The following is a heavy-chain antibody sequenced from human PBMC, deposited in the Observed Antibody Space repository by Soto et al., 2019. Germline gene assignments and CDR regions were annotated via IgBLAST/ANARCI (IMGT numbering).Heavy chain of an antibody. CDR1: GYTFTSYD. D-gene: IGHD6-13*01. Sequence: ASVKVSCKASGYTFTSYDINWVRQAIGQGLEWMGWMNPNSGNTGYAQKFQGRVTMTRNTSISTAYMELSSLRSEDTAVYYCARVAVAGTSGAFDIWGQGTMVTVSS. CDR2: MNPNSGNT. V-gene: IGHV1-8*01. CDR3: ARVAVAGTSGAFDI. J-gene: IGHJ3*02.